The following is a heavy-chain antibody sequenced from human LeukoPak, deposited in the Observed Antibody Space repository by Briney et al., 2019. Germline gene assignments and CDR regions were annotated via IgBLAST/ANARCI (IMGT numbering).Heavy chain of an antibody. CDR3: ARESGRYQDFFEN. CDR1: GYTFNSYD. J-gene: IGHJ4*02. Sequence: ASVRVSCKASGYTFNSYDIHWVRQAPGQGPEWMGGINGGSGRTKYLQKLQGRVTITRDTSANTAFMELSSLRSEDTAVYYCARESGRYQDFFENWGQGTLVTVSS. V-gene: IGHV1-3*01. D-gene: IGHD1-26*01. CDR2: INGGSGRT.